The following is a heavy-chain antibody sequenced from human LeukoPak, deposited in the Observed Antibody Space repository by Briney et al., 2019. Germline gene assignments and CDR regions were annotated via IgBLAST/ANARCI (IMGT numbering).Heavy chain of an antibody. CDR3: ARAGRDYDFWSGYNYYYGMDD. V-gene: IGHV4-59*01. Sequence: PSETLSLTCTVSGGSISSYYWSWIRQPPGKGLEWIGYIYYSGSTNYNPSLKSRVTISVDTSKNQFSLKLSSVTAADTAVYYCARAGRDYDFWSGYNYYYGMDDWGQGTTVTVSS. CDR2: IYYSGST. J-gene: IGHJ6*02. CDR1: GGSISSYY. D-gene: IGHD3-3*01.